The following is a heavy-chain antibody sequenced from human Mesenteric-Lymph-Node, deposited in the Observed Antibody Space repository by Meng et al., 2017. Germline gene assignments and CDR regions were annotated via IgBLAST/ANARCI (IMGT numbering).Heavy chain of an antibody. J-gene: IGHJ4*02. CDR1: GDSVSSNSAA. Sequence: SVTLSFTCAISGDSVSSNSAAWNWISQSPSRVLEWLGRTYYRSKWYNDYAVSVNSRITINPDTSKNQFSQQLNSVTPEETAEYYCARDFYPFWSSGWYTPPDYWDKGTLVTVSS. CDR3: ARDFYPFWSSGWYTPPDY. D-gene: IGHD6-19*01. CDR2: TYYRSKWYN. V-gene: IGHV6-1*01.